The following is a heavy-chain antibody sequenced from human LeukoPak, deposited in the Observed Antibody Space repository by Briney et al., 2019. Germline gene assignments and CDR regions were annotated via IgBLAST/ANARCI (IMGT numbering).Heavy chain of an antibody. CDR3: ARRYSWYGFTPRGGQLDY. V-gene: IGHV4-34*01. Sequence: PSETLSLTCAVYGGSFSGYYWSWIRQPPGKGLEWIGEINHSGSTNYNPSLKSRVTISVDTSKNQFSLKLSSVTAADTAVYYCARRYSWYGFTPRGGQLDYWGQGTLVTVSS. D-gene: IGHD6-13*01. J-gene: IGHJ4*02. CDR2: INHSGST. CDR1: GGSFSGYY.